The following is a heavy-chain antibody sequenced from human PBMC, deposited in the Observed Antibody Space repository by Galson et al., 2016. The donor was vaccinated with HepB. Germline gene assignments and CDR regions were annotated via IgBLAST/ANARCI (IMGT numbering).Heavy chain of an antibody. J-gene: IGHJ5*02. V-gene: IGHV1-69*13. CDR1: GGSLSSYS. Sequence: SVKVSCKASGGSLSSYSISWLRQAPGQGLEWMGGLIPIYDSPNYAQKFQGRIDITADESTKTFYMELRSLTSEDTAVYYCAKDPPLPWGQGTLITVSP. D-gene: IGHD2-15*01. CDR2: LIPIYDSP. CDR3: AKDPPLP.